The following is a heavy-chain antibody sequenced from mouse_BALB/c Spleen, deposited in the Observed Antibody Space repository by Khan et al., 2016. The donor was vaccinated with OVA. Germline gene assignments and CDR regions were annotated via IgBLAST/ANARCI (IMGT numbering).Heavy chain of an antibody. V-gene: IGHV1-7*01. CDR1: GYTFSTYW. CDR2: INPTSGYT. Sequence: QVQLKESGAALAKPGASVKMSCKASGYTFSTYWMHWVKQRPGQGLEWIGYINPTSGYTDYNEKFKDKATLSADKSSSTAYMQLSRLTSEDSAVYYCTRDRIDYWGQGTTLTGSS. CDR3: TRDRIDY. J-gene: IGHJ2*01.